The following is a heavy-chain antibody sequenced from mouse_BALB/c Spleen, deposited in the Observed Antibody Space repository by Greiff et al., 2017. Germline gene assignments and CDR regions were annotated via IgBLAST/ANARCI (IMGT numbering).Heavy chain of an antibody. Sequence: EVQVVESGGGLVKPGGSLKLSCAASGFAFSSYDMSWVRQTPEKRLEWVAYISSGGGSTYYPDTVKGRFTISRDNAKNTLYLQMSSLKSEDTAMYYCARHENYGYYFDYWGQGTTLTVSS. J-gene: IGHJ2*01. V-gene: IGHV5-12-1*01. CDR3: ARHENYGYYFDY. CDR1: GFAFSSYD. CDR2: ISSGGGST. D-gene: IGHD2-2*01.